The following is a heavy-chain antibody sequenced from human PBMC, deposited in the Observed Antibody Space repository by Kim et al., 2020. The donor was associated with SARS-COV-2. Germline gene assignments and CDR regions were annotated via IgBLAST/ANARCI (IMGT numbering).Heavy chain of an antibody. Sequence: GGSLRLSCAASGFTFSNAWMSWVRQAPGKGLEWVGRIKSKTDGGTTDYAAPVKGRFTISRDDSKNTLYLQMNSLKTEDTAVYYCTTGVPGMVRGVKDYWGQGTLVTVSS. CDR3: TTGVPGMVRGVKDY. CDR2: IKSKTDGGTT. V-gene: IGHV3-15*01. D-gene: IGHD3-10*01. J-gene: IGHJ4*02. CDR1: GFTFSNAW.